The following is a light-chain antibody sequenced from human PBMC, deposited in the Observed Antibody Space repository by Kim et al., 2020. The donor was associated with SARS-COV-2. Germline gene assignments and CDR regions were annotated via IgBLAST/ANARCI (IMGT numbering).Light chain of an antibody. CDR2: AAS. CDR1: QAIGSW. V-gene: IGKV1-12*01. CDR3: QQDNAFPALI. J-gene: IGKJ4*01. Sequence: DIQMTQSPSYVSASVGDTVSITCRASQAIGSWLAWYQQKPGKPPTFLIYAASTVQFGVPSRFRGSGSGTDFNLTISGLQPEDFAIYYCQQDNAFPALIFGGGTKVDIK.